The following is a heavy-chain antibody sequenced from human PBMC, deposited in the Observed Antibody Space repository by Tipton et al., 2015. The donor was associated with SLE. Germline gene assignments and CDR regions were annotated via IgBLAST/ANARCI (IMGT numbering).Heavy chain of an antibody. Sequence: TLSLTCSVSGGSISNNHWMWIRLPPGKGLEWIGYIYYSGSTNYNPSLKSRVTISIDTSENQFSLNLRSVTAADTAVYYCARLHRVAVVGLDGFDMWGQGTMVIVSS. CDR3: ARLHRVAVVGLDGFDM. V-gene: IGHV4-59*08. D-gene: IGHD6-19*01. J-gene: IGHJ3*02. CDR2: IYYSGST. CDR1: GGSISNNH.